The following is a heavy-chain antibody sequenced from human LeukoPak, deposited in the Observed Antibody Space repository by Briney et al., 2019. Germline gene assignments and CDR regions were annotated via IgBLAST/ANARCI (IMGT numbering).Heavy chain of an antibody. D-gene: IGHD5-24*01. V-gene: IGHV3-33*01. J-gene: IGHJ4*02. CDR3: ARGSQSRWGFFAY. CDR2: IWYDGSNE. CDR1: GFTFSNYG. Sequence: GRSLRLSCAASGFTFSNYGMHWVRQAPGKGLQWVAVIWYDGSNEYYTGSVKGRFTISRDNAHNTLYLQMNSLRAEDTAVYYCARGSQSRWGFFAYWGQATRVTVSS.